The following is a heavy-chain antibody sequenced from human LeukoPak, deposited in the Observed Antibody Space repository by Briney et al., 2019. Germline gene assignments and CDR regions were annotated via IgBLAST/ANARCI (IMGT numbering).Heavy chain of an antibody. J-gene: IGHJ6*02. V-gene: IGHV1-2*02. CDR3: SREWPLRGMDV. CDR2: INPNSCST. Sequence: ASVKVSCKASGYTFTGYYIHWLRQAPGQRLDWMGWINPNSCSTNYAQKFEGRVTTPRSPSNSPAYLEMGELKCDDTADIYRSREWPLRGMDVWGLGTTVTVSS. D-gene: IGHD5-12*01. CDR1: GYTFTGYY.